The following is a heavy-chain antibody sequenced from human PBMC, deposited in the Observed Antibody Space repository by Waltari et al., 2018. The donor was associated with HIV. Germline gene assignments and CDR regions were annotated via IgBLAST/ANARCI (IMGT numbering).Heavy chain of an antibody. Sequence: QLQLQESGPGLVKPSETLSLTCTVSGGSMSDTGDYHWGWIHQPPGKGLEWIGNFHYTGNTFYNPSLKSRVTISADTSKNQFSLKLSSLTAADTAVYFCMRHRGYFPPDYWGQGTLVTVSS. CDR1: GGSMSDTGDYH. D-gene: IGHD1-26*01. J-gene: IGHJ4*02. V-gene: IGHV4-39*01. CDR3: MRHRGYFPPDY. CDR2: FHYTGNT.